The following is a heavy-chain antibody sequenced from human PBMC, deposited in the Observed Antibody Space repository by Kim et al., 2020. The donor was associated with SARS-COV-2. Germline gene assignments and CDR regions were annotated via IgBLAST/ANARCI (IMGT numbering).Heavy chain of an antibody. V-gene: IGHV5-51*01. CDR2: IYPGNSDT. D-gene: IGHD3-10*01. J-gene: IGHJ4*02. CDR3: ATFAGSGTYTLFAEY. Sequence: GESLKISCKGSGHRFATSWIGWVRQKPGKGLEWMGLIYPGNSDTRYSQSFQGQVTISADVFISTASLQWSSLKTSDTAMYYCATFAGSGTYTLFAEYWGQGTLVTVS. CDR1: GHRFATSW.